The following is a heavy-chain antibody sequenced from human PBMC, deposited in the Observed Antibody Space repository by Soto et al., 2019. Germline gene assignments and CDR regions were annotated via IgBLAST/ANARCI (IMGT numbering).Heavy chain of an antibody. CDR2: ISAYNGNT. CDR3: ASSYYDSSGQWYFDL. D-gene: IGHD3-22*01. Sequence: GASVKVSCKASGYTFTSYGISWVRQAPGQGLEWMGWISAYNGNTNYAQKLQGRVTMTTDTSTSTAYMELRSLRSNDTAVYYCASSYYDSSGQWYFDLWGRGTLVTVSS. J-gene: IGHJ2*01. V-gene: IGHV1-18*01. CDR1: GYTFTSYG.